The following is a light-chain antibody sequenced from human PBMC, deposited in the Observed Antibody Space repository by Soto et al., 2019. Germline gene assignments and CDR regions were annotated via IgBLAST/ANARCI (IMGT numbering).Light chain of an antibody. CDR2: EVS. CDR3: SSYTSSSTRV. V-gene: IGLV2-14*01. Sequence: QSALTQPASVSGSPGQSITISCSGTSRDVGGYNYVSWYQQHPGKAPKLMIYEVSNRPSGVSNRFSGSKSDNTASLTISGLQAEDEADYYCSSYTSSSTRVFGGGTKLTVL. CDR1: SRDVGGYNY. J-gene: IGLJ3*02.